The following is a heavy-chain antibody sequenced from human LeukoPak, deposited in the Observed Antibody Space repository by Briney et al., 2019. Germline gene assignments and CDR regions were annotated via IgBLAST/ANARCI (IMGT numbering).Heavy chain of an antibody. V-gene: IGHV4-61*05. CDR2: IYYSGST. Sequence: SETLSLTCTVSGGSISSRSYYWGWIRQPPGKGLEWIGYIYYSGSTNYNPSLKSRVTISVDTSKNQFSLKLSSVTAADTAVYYCARQRVEPGPLPPYSEKDPNYYYYYGMDVWGQGTTVTVSS. D-gene: IGHD2-21*01. CDR3: ARQRVEPGPLPPYSEKDPNYYYYYGMDV. CDR1: GGSISSRSYY. J-gene: IGHJ6*02.